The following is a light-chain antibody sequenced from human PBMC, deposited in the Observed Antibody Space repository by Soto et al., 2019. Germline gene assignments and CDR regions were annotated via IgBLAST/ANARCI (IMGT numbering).Light chain of an antibody. CDR1: QSVGSK. J-gene: IGKJ1*01. Sequence: ERVMTQSPATLSVFPGERATLSCRASQSVGSKLAWYQQKPGQAPRLLIYSTSIRATDIPARISGSGSGTEFTLTISSLQSEDFAVYYCQQYDNWPPTFGQGTRVEIK. CDR2: STS. CDR3: QQYDNWPPT. V-gene: IGKV3-15*01.